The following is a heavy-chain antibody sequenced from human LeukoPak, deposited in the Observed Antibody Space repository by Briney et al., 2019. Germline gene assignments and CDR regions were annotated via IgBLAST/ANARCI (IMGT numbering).Heavy chain of an antibody. CDR1: GFTFSTYW. Sequence: PGGSLRLSCAASGFTFSTYWMHWVRQAPGKGLVWVSRINSDGSTINYADSVKGRLTISRDNAKNTLYPQLNSLGVEDTAVYYCATAGQYRFDNWGQGTLVTVSS. CDR3: ATAGQYRFDN. D-gene: IGHD2-2*01. CDR2: INSDGSTI. V-gene: IGHV3-74*01. J-gene: IGHJ4*02.